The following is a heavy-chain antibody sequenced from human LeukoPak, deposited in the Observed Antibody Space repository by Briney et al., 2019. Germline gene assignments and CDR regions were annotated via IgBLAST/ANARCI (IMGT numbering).Heavy chain of an antibody. CDR3: AKDLSLGDLYTDDSSGNTDY. J-gene: IGHJ4*02. CDR1: GFTFSSYA. CDR2: ISGSGGST. V-gene: IGHV3-23*01. D-gene: IGHD3-22*01. Sequence: GGSLRLSCAASGFTFSSYAMSWVRQAPGKGLEWVSAISGSGGSTYYADSVKGRFTISRDNSKNMLYLQMNSLRAEDTAVYYCAKDLSLGDLYTDDSSGNTDYWGQGTLVTVSS.